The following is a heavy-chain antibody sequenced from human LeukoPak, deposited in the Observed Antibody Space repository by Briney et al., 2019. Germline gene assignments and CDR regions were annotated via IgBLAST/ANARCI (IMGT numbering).Heavy chain of an antibody. CDR1: GFTFSDYY. Sequence: GGSLRLSCAASGFTFSDYYMSWIRQAPGKGLEWVSYISSSGSTIYYADSVKGRFTISRDNAKNSLYLQMNSLRAEDTAVYYCAKGPLVVVNYYFDYWGQGTLVTVSS. CDR2: ISSSGSTI. D-gene: IGHD2-15*01. CDR3: AKGPLVVVNYYFDY. J-gene: IGHJ4*02. V-gene: IGHV3-11*01.